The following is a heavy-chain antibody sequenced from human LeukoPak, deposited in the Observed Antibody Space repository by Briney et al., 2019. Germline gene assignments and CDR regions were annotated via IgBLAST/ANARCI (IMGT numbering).Heavy chain of an antibody. CDR3: ARAGAPITMIVVVTSHDAFDI. D-gene: IGHD3-22*01. V-gene: IGHV4-59*01. CDR1: GGSISSYY. Sequence: SETLSLTCTVSGGSISSYYWSWIRQPPGKGLEWIGYIYYSGSTNYNPSLKSRVTISVDTSKNQFSLKLSSVTAADTAVYYCARAGAPITMIVVVTSHDAFDIWGQGTMVTVSS. J-gene: IGHJ3*02. CDR2: IYYSGST.